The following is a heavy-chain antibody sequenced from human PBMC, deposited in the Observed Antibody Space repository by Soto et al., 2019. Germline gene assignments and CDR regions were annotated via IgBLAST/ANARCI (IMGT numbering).Heavy chain of an antibody. CDR2: IYASGNI. J-gene: IGHJ4*02. CDR1: GGSISGYS. Sequence: TLSLTRTVSGGSISGYSWSWIRQSGGKGLEWIGRIYASGNIHFNPSLKSRVTMSVDTSKNQFSLNLMSVTAADTAVYYCARESGDNWSYEAHWGQGTQVTVYS. D-gene: IGHD1-7*01. V-gene: IGHV4-4*07. CDR3: ARESGDNWSYEAH.